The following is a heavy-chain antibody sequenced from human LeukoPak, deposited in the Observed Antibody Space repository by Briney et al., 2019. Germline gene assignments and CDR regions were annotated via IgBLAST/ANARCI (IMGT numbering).Heavy chain of an antibody. Sequence: SETLSLTCAVYDGSFSGYYCSWIRQPPGKGLEWIGSIYHSGSTYYNPSLKSRVTISVDTSKNQFSLKLSSVTAADTAVYYCASNIAAANYDAFDIWGQGTMVTVSS. CDR1: DGSFSGYY. D-gene: IGHD6-13*01. CDR3: ASNIAAANYDAFDI. J-gene: IGHJ3*02. V-gene: IGHV4-34*01. CDR2: IYHSGST.